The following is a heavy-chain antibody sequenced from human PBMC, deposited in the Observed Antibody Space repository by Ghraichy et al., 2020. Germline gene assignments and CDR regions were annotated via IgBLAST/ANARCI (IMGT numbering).Heavy chain of an antibody. CDR2: INHSGST. CDR1: GGSFSGYY. V-gene: IGHV4-34*01. CDR3: ARGLGYYGSGSYYNSPPAEYFQH. D-gene: IGHD3-10*01. Sequence: SETPSLTCAVYGGSFSGYYWSWIRQPPGKGLEWIGEINHSGSTNYNPSLKSRVTISVDTSKNQFSLKLSSVTAADTAVYYCARGLGYYGSGSYYNSPPAEYFQHWGQGTLVTVSS. J-gene: IGHJ1*01.